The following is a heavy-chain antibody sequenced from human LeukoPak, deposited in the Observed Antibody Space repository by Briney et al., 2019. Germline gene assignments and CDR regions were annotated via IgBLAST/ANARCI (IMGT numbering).Heavy chain of an antibody. CDR2: ISWSSGSI. V-gene: IGHV3-9*01. Sequence: HAGGSLRLSCAASGFTFDDYAMHWVRQAPGKGLEWVSGISWSSGSIGYADSVKGRFTISRDNAKNSLYLQMNSLRAEDTALYYCAKDSSGSLGAFDIWGQGTMVTVSS. CDR3: AKDSSGSLGAFDI. CDR1: GFTFDDYA. D-gene: IGHD3-22*01. J-gene: IGHJ3*02.